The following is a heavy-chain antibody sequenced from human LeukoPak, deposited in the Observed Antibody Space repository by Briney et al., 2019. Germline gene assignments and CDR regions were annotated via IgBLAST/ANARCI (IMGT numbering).Heavy chain of an antibody. V-gene: IGHV5-51*01. Sequence: GESLKISCKGSGYGFTSYWIGWVRQMPGKGLEWMGIIYPGDSDTRYSPSFQGQVSISADKSISTAYLQWSSLKASDTAMYYCARVKSITIFGVGNFDYWGQGTLVTVSS. CDR3: ARVKSITIFGVGNFDY. CDR2: IYPGDSDT. D-gene: IGHD3-3*01. CDR1: GYGFTSYW. J-gene: IGHJ4*02.